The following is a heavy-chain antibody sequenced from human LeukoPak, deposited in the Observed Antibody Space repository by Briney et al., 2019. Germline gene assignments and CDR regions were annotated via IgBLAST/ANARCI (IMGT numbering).Heavy chain of an antibody. J-gene: IGHJ4*02. CDR1: GGSISSSSYY. CDR3: ARGWGRITIFGVVEYYFDY. CDR2: IYYSGST. Sequence: SETLSLTCTVSGGSISSSSYYWGWIRQPPGKGLEWIGSIYYSGSTYYNPSLKSRVTISVDTSKNQFSLKLSSVTAADTAVYYCARGWGRITIFGVVEYYFDYWGQGTLVTVSS. D-gene: IGHD3-3*01. V-gene: IGHV4-39*01.